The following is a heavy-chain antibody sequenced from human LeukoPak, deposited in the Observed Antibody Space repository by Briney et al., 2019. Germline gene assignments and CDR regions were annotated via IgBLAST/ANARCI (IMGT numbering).Heavy chain of an antibody. CDR1: GYTFTGYY. D-gene: IGHD2-2*02. J-gene: IGHJ4*02. CDR3: ARGDCSSTSCYTFDY. CDR2: INPNSGGT. Sequence: ASVKVSCKASGYTFTGYYMHWVRQAPGQGLEWMGWINPNSGGTNYAQKFQGRVTMTRDTSISTAYMELSRPRSDDTAVYYCARGDCSSTSCYTFDYWGQGTLVTVSS. V-gene: IGHV1-2*02.